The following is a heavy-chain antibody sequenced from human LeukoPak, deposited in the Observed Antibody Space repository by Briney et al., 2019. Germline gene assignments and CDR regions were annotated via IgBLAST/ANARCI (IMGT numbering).Heavy chain of an antibody. V-gene: IGHV1-2*02. Sequence: ASVKVSCKASGYTFTGYYMHWVRQALGQGLEWMGWINPNSGGTNYAQKFQGRVTMTRDTSISTAYMELSRLRSDDTAVYYCAREDTQLWSKLDYWGQGTLVTVSS. J-gene: IGHJ4*02. CDR1: GYTFTGYY. D-gene: IGHD5-18*01. CDR3: AREDTQLWSKLDY. CDR2: INPNSGGT.